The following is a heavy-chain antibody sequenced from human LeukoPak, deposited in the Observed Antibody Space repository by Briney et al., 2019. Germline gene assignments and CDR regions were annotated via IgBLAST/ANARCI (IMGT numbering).Heavy chain of an antibody. CDR2: ISGSGGST. CDR3: AKEGGYCSSTSCYPYYFDY. V-gene: IGHV3-23*01. Sequence: GGSLRLSCAASGFTFSSYAMSWVRQAPGKGLEWVSAISGSGGSTYYADSVKGRFTIPRDNSKNTLYLQMNSLRAEDTAVYYCAKEGGYCSSTSCYPYYFDYWGQGTLVTVSS. J-gene: IGHJ4*02. D-gene: IGHD2-2*01. CDR1: GFTFSSYA.